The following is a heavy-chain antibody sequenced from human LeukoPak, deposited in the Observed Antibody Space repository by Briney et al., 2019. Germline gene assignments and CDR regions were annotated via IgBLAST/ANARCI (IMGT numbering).Heavy chain of an antibody. J-gene: IGHJ4*02. CDR1: GFTVSSNY. CDR2: IYSGGGT. CDR3: ARERSEYYYDSSGYYDY. D-gene: IGHD3-22*01. V-gene: IGHV3-53*01. Sequence: GGSLRLSCAASGFTVSSNYMSWVRQAPGKGLEWVSVIYSGGGTYYADSVKGRFTISRDNSKNTLYLQMNSLGAEDTAVYYCARERSEYYYDSSGYYDYWGQGTLVTVSS.